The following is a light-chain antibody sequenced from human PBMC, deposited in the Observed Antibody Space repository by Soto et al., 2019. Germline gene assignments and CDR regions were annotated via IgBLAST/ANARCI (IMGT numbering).Light chain of an antibody. V-gene: IGLV2-14*01. J-gene: IGLJ2*01. CDR3: SSYTSSSTLVG. Sequence: QSALTQPASVSGSPGQSITISCTGTSSDVGGYNYVSWYQQHPGKAPKLMIYEVSNRPSGFSNRFSGSKSGNTASLTISGLQAEDEADYYCSSYTSSSTLVGFGGGTQLTVL. CDR1: SSDVGGYNY. CDR2: EVS.